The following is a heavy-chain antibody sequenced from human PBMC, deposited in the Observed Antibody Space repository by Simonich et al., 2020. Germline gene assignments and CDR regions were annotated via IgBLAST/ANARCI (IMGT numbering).Heavy chain of an antibody. D-gene: IGHD6-13*01. CDR1: GGSISSSSYY. CDR3: ARHAGFAFDI. Sequence: QLQLQESGPGLVKPSETLSLTCPVSGGSISSSSYYWGWIRQPPGKGLEWIGSIYYSWSTYYNPSLKSRVTISVDTSKNQFSLKLSSVTAADTAVYYCARHAGFAFDIWGQGTMVTVSS. J-gene: IGHJ3*02. V-gene: IGHV4-39*01. CDR2: IYYSWST.